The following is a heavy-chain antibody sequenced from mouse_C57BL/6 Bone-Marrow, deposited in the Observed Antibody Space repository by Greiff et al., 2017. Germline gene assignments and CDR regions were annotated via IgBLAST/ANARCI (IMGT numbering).Heavy chain of an antibody. J-gene: IGHJ4*01. CDR3: AREAVLGYAMDY. CDR1: GYTFTSYW. Sequence: VQGVESGAELAKPGASVKLSCKASGYTFTSYWMHWVKQRPGQGLEWIGYINPCSGYTKYNQKFKDKATLTADKSSSTAYMQLSSLTYEDSAVYYCAREAVLGYAMDYWGQGTSVTVSS. CDR2: INPCSGYT. V-gene: IGHV1-7*01.